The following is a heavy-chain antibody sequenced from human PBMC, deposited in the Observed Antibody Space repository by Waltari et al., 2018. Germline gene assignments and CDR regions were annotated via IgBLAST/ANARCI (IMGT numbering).Heavy chain of an antibody. CDR1: GFTFSRYW. J-gene: IGHJ6*03. V-gene: IGHV3-74*01. D-gene: IGHD6-13*01. CDR3: ASSSSWYYYYYMDV. CDR2: MNSDGVST. Sequence: EVQLVESGGGLVQPGGSLRLSCAASGFTFSRYWMHWVRQAPGKGRVWGIRMNSDGVSTSYADSVKGRFTISRDNAKNTLYLQMNSLRAEDTAVYYCASSSSWYYYYYMDVWGKGTTVTVSS.